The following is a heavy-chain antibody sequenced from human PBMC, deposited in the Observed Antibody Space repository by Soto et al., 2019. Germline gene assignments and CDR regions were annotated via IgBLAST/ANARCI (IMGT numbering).Heavy chain of an antibody. Sequence: GGSLRLSCAASGFTFSSYSMNWVRQAPGKGLEWVSSISSSSSYIYYADSVKGRFTISRDNAKNSLYLQMNSLRAEDTAVYYCARVPVVPAAISYYYYMDVWGKGTTVTVSS. D-gene: IGHD2-2*01. CDR2: ISSSSSYI. CDR3: ARVPVVPAAISYYYYMDV. CDR1: GFTFSSYS. J-gene: IGHJ6*03. V-gene: IGHV3-21*01.